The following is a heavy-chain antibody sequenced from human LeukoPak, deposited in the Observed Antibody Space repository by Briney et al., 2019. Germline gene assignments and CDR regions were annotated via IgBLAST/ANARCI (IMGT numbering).Heavy chain of an antibody. CDR1: GGSISSYY. CDR3: AREANYYDSSGYLGAFDI. Sequence: SETLSLTCTVSGGSISSYYWSWIRQPPGKGLEWIGYIYYSGSTNYNPSLRSRVTISVDTSKNQFSLKLSSVTAADTAVYYCAREANYYDSSGYLGAFDIWGQGTMVTVSS. D-gene: IGHD3-22*01. V-gene: IGHV4-59*01. CDR2: IYYSGST. J-gene: IGHJ3*02.